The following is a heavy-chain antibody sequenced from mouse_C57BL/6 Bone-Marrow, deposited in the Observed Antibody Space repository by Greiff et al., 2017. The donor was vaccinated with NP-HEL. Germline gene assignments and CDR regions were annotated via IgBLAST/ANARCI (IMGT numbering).Heavy chain of an antibody. CDR1: GYTFTSYW. V-gene: IGHV1-61*01. CDR2: IYPSDSET. Sequence: HVQLQQPGAELVRPGSSVKLSCKASGYTFTSYWMDWVKQRPGQGLEWIGNIYPSDSETHYNEKFKDKATLTVDKSSSTAYMQLSSLTSEDSAVYYCARGGYGNTDAYWGQGTLVTVSA. J-gene: IGHJ3*01. D-gene: IGHD1-1*01. CDR3: ARGGYGNTDAY.